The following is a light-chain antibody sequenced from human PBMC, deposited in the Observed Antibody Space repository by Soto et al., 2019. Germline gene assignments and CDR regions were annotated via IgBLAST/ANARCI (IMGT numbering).Light chain of an antibody. V-gene: IGKV3-15*01. CDR3: QQYNDRPPIT. Sequence: EIVMTQTPVTLSASPGESGTLSCRASQSVDNNVAWYQQKPGQAPRLLIVGSFARATGIPARFSGSGSGSEFTLTISGLQSEDFAVYYCQQYNDRPPITFGQGTRREI. J-gene: IGKJ5*01. CDR1: QSVDNN. CDR2: GSF.